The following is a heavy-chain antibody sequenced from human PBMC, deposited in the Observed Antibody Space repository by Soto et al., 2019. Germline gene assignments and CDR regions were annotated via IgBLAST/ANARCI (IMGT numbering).Heavy chain of an antibody. D-gene: IGHD1-26*01. J-gene: IGHJ6*02. CDR2: ISYDGSNK. CDR3: ARDLGAGVMGYYYYYYGMDV. V-gene: IGHV3-30-3*01. CDR1: GFTFSSYA. Sequence: GGSLRLSCAASGFTFSSYAMHWVRQAPGKGLEWVAVISYDGSNKYYADSVKGRFTISRDNSKNTLYLQMNSLRAEDTAVYYCARDLGAGVMGYYYYYYGMDVWGQGTTVTVSS.